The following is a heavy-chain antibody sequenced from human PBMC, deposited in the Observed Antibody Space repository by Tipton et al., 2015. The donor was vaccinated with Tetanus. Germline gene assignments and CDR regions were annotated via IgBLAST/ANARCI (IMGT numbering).Heavy chain of an antibody. D-gene: IGHD3-22*01. V-gene: IGHV1-2*02. CDR2: IDPNSGDT. J-gene: IGHJ6*02. CDR1: GYTFTGYY. Sequence: QVQLVQSGAEVKKPGASVKVSCKASGYTFTGYYIYWVRQAPGQGLEWVGWIDPNSGDTIYAQNFQGRVTMTRDTSISTVYMELSRLRSDDTAVYYCARDRGDYIYYGMDVWGPGTTVTVSS. CDR3: ARDRGDYIYYGMDV.